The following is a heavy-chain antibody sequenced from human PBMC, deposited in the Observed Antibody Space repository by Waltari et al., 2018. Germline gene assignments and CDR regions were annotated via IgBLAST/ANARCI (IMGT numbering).Heavy chain of an antibody. CDR3: ARGSEGYCSGGSCYPFDY. V-gene: IGHV1-69*05. CDR1: GGTVSSYA. CDR2: IIPIFGTA. Sequence: QVQLVQSGAEVKTPGSSVKVSCKASGGTVSSYAISWVGQAPGHGLARLEWMGGIIPIFGTANYAQKFQGRVTITTDESTSTAYMELSSLRSEDTAVYYCARGSEGYCSGGSCYPFDYWGQGTLVTVSS. J-gene: IGHJ4*02. D-gene: IGHD2-15*01.